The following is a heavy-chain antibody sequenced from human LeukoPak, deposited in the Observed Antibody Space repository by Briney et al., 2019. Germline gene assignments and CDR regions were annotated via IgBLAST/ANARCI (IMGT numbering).Heavy chain of an antibody. V-gene: IGHV4-59*08. Sequence: SETLSLTCTVSGGSISSYYWSWIRQPPGKGLEWIGYTYYSGSTNYNPSLKSRVTISVDTSKNQFSLKLSSVTAADTAVYYCARQDAYGGNGHAFDIWGQGTMVTVSS. CDR3: ARQDAYGGNGHAFDI. CDR1: GGSISSYY. J-gene: IGHJ3*02. CDR2: TYYSGST. D-gene: IGHD4-17*01.